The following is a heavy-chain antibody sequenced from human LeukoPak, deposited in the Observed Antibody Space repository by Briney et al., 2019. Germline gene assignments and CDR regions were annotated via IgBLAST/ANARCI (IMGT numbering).Heavy chain of an antibody. V-gene: IGHV4-59*08. CDR2: IFYAGST. CDR3: ASGERGYSYGPLDY. J-gene: IGHJ4*02. CDR1: GGSIRSYY. Sequence: PSETLSLTCTVSGGSIRSYYWSWIRQPPGKGLEWIGYIFYAGSTTYNPSLKSRVTISIDTSKSQFSLKLNSVTAADTAVYYCASGERGYSYGPLDYWGQGILVTVSS. D-gene: IGHD5-18*01.